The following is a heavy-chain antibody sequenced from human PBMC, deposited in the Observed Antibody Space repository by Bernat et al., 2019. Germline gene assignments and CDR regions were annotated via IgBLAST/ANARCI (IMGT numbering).Heavy chain of an antibody. CDR3: AKDLTLRRGVSNWYVDL. D-gene: IGHD3-10*01. CDR1: GLTFRTYS. J-gene: IGHJ2*01. CDR2: ISSSSSTI. V-gene: IGHV3-48*01. Sequence: EVQLVESGGGLVHPGGSLRLSCAASGLTFRTYSMNWVRQAPGKGLEWVSYISSSSSTIYYADSVKGRFTISRDNAKNSLYLQMNSLRVEDTAVYYWAKDLTLRRGVSNWYVDLWGRGTLVTVSS.